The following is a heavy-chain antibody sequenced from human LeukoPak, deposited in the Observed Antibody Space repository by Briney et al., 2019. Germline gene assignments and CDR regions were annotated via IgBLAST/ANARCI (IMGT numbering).Heavy chain of an antibody. CDR1: GGTFSSYA. CDR2: IIPIFGTA. Sequence: ASVEVSCKASGGTFSSYAISWVRQAPGQGLEWMGGIIPIFGTANYAQKFQGRVTITTDESTSTAYMELSSLRSEDTAVYYCARSILGYCSSTSCYGFDYWGQGTLVTVSS. D-gene: IGHD2-2*01. J-gene: IGHJ4*02. CDR3: ARSILGYCSSTSCYGFDY. V-gene: IGHV1-69*05.